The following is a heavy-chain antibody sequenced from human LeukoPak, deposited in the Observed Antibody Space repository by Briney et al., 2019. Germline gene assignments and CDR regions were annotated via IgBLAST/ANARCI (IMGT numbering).Heavy chain of an antibody. CDR1: GFTFSSYG. V-gene: IGHV3-30*03. Sequence: PGGSLRLSCAASGFTFSSYGMHWVRQAPGKGLEWVAVISYDGSNKYYADSVKGRFTSSRDNSKNTLYLQMNSLRAEDTAVYYCARASVNDAFDIWGQGTMVTVSS. CDR2: ISYDGSNK. D-gene: IGHD5/OR15-5a*01. J-gene: IGHJ3*02. CDR3: ARASVNDAFDI.